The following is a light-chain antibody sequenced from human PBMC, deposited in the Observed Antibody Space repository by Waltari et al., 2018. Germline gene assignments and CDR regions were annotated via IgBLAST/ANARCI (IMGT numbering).Light chain of an antibody. V-gene: IGKV1-5*03. Sequence: DIQMTQSPSTLSASVGDRVTVTCRASQIISNWLAWYQQKPGKAPKLLIYRASNLESGVPSRFSGSGSGTEFTLTISSLQPDDFATYYCQQYSTYPWTFGQGTTVEIK. CDR1: QIISNW. CDR3: QQYSTYPWT. J-gene: IGKJ1*01. CDR2: RAS.